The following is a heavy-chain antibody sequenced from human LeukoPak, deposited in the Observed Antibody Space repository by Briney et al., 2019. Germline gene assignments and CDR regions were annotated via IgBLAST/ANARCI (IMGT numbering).Heavy chain of an antibody. J-gene: IGHJ4*02. D-gene: IGHD6-13*01. CDR1: GFTFSSYG. CDR2: IRYDGSNK. CDR3: AKAQLVQGRYFDY. V-gene: IGHV3-30*02. Sequence: GGSLRLSCAASGFTFSSYGMHWVRQAPGKGLEWVAFIRYDGSNKYYADSVKGRFTISRDNSKNTLYLQMNSLRAEDTAVYYCAKAQLVQGRYFDYWGQGTLVTVPS.